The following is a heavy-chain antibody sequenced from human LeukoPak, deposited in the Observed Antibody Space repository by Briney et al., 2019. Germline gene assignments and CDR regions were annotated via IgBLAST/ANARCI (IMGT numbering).Heavy chain of an antibody. D-gene: IGHD2-15*01. CDR1: GYIFTGYY. CDR2: INPNSGDT. CDR3: ARGYCNGGSCSDFDY. J-gene: IGHJ4*02. V-gene: IGHV1-2*02. Sequence: ASVKVSCKASGYIFTGYYMHWVRQAPGQGLEWMGWINPNSGDTNYAQKFQGRVTMTRDTSISTAYMELSRLRSDDTAVYYCARGYCNGGSCSDFDYWGQGTLVTVSS.